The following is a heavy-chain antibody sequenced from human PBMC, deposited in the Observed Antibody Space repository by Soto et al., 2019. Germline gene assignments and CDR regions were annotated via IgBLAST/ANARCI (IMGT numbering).Heavy chain of an antibody. D-gene: IGHD3-9*01. Sequence: SVKVSCKASGGTFSSYAISWVRQAPGQGLEWMGGIIPIFGTANYAQKFQGRVTITADESTSTAYMELSSLRSEDTAVYYCAWCGYFEGYYCYNGMDVSGQGTTVTVSS. CDR2: IIPIFGTA. V-gene: IGHV1-69*13. CDR1: GGTFSSYA. J-gene: IGHJ6*02. CDR3: AWCGYFEGYYCYNGMDV.